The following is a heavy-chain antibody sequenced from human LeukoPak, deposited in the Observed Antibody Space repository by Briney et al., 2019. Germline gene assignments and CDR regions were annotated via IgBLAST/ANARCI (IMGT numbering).Heavy chain of an antibody. J-gene: IGHJ4*02. CDR2: IYPGDSDT. D-gene: IGHD2-15*01. CDR1: GYTFTNYW. Sequence: GESLKISCQASGYTFTNYWIGWVRQMPGKGLEWMGIIYPGDSDTKYSPSFQGQVTMSADRSIRTAYLQWSSLKASDTAMYYCARYSPFDYWGQGTLVTVSS. V-gene: IGHV5-51*01. CDR3: ARYSPFDY.